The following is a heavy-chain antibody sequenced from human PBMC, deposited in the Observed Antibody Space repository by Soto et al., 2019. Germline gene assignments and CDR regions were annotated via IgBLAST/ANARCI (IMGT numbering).Heavy chain of an antibody. J-gene: IGHJ6*02. D-gene: IGHD3-3*01. CDR3: VRGQPHRITIFEVVIRSYDYGMDV. V-gene: IGHV4-34*01. Sequence: PSETLSLTCAAYGGSFTGYYWTWIRQTPGKGLEWIGEINYRGSTYYNPSLESRITMAVDTSKNQFSLKLSSVTAADTAVYFCVRGQPHRITIFEVVIRSYDYGMDVWGQGTTVTVSS. CDR2: INYRGST. CDR1: GGSFTGYY.